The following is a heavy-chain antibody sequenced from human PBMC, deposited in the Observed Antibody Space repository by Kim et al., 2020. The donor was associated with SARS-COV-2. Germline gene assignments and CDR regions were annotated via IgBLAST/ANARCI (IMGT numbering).Heavy chain of an antibody. J-gene: IGHJ6*02. V-gene: IGHV3-21*01. CDR1: GFTFSSYS. Sequence: GGSLRLSCAASGFTFSSYSMNWVRQAPGKGLEWVSSISSSSSYIYYADSVKGRFTISRDNAKNSLYLQMNSLRAEDTAVYYCATGTSGLNYYGMDVWGQGTTVTVSS. CDR2: ISSSSSYI. CDR3: ATGTSGLNYYGMDV. D-gene: IGHD2-2*01.